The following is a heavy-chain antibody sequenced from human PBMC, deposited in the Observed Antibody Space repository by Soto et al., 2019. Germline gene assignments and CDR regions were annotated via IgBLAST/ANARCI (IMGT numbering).Heavy chain of an antibody. D-gene: IGHD2-2*01. CDR1: VGTFSSYA. Sequence: QVQLVQSGAEVKKPGSSVKVSCKASVGTFSSYAISWVRQAPGQGLEWMGGIIPIFGTANYAQKFQGRVTITADESTSTAYMELSSLRSEDTAVYYCARDTIVLVPAAKIYYYYYGMDVWGQGTTVTVSS. V-gene: IGHV1-69*12. CDR2: IIPIFGTA. CDR3: ARDTIVLVPAAKIYYYYYGMDV. J-gene: IGHJ6*02.